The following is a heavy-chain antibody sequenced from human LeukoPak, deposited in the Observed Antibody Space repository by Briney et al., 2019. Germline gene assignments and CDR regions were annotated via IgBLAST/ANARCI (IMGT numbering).Heavy chain of an antibody. J-gene: IGHJ4*02. CDR2: INHSGSV. D-gene: IGHD3-22*01. Sequence: SETLSLTCAVYGGSFSGYYWSWIRQPPGKGLEWIGEINHSGSVNYNPSLKSRVTISVDTSKNQFSLKLSSVTAADTAVYYCASFRTILPYYYGSSGTDYWGQGTLVTVSS. CDR1: GGSFSGYY. CDR3: ASFRTILPYYYGSSGTDY. V-gene: IGHV4-34*01.